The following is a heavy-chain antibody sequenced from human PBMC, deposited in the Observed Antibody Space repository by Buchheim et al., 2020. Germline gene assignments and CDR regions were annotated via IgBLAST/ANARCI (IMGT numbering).Heavy chain of an antibody. CDR1: GFTFSSYA. CDR2: ISYDGSNK. V-gene: IGHV3-30-3*01. CDR3: ARENTPYYDFWSGSVDY. J-gene: IGHJ4*02. D-gene: IGHD3-3*01. Sequence: QVQLVESGGGVVQPGRSLRLSCAASGFTFSSYAMHWVRQAPGKGLEWVAVISYDGSNKYYADSVKGRFTISRDNSKNTLYLQMNSLRAEDTAVYYCARENTPYYDFWSGSVDYWGQGTL.